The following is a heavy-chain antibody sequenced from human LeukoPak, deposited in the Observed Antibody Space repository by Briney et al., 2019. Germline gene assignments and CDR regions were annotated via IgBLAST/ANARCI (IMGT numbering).Heavy chain of an antibody. CDR3: ARDSYGSGSCMDV. CDR2: IKEDGSEK. CDR1: GFSFSSYR. V-gene: IGHV3-7*01. J-gene: IGHJ6*02. D-gene: IGHD3-10*01. Sequence: PGGSLRLSCAASGFSFSSYRMSWVRQAPGKGLEWVANIKEDGSEKNYVDSVKGRFTISRDNAKNSLYLQMNSLRAEDTAVYYCARDSYGSGSCMDVWGQGTTVTVSS.